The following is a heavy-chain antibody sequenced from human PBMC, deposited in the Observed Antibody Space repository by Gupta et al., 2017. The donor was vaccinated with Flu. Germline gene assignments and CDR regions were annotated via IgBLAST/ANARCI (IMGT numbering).Heavy chain of an antibody. Sequence: RLVQSGSEMKNPGASVKVACKASGYMFTRYGISWLRHAPGPGPEWMGWIAAYNDNTKYAENGQDRVSLSTDTTATTAYLELTSLRSDDTAVYYCVRDGYCAGGTCYWDPYYYYGMDVWGQGTNVTVSS. CDR2: IAAYNDNT. CDR1: GYMFTRYG. CDR3: VRDGYCAGGTCYWDPYYYYGMDV. V-gene: IGHV1-18*01. J-gene: IGHJ6*02. D-gene: IGHD2-8*02.